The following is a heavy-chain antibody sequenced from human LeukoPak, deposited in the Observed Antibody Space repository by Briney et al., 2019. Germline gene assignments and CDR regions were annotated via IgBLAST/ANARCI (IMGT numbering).Heavy chain of an antibody. D-gene: IGHD2-2*01. V-gene: IGHV3-74*01. CDR3: TRPESSSSLACDH. CDR2: INSDGSTT. J-gene: IGHJ4*02. Sequence: GGSLRLSCAASGFTFSSSWMHWVRQAPGKGLVWGSRINSDGSTTNYADSVKGRFIISRDNAKNTLYLQMNSLRAEDTAVYYCTRPESSSSLACDHWGQGTLVTVSS. CDR1: GFTFSSSW.